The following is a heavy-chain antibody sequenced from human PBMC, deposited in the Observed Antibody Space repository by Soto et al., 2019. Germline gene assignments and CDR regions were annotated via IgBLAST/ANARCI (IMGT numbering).Heavy chain of an antibody. V-gene: IGHV3-15*07. D-gene: IGHD2-15*01. CDR3: TTRSYCSGGSCYPYGMDV. CDR1: GFTFSNAW. Sequence: EVQLVESGGGLVKPGGSLRLSCAASGFTFSNAWMNWVHQAPGKGLEWVGRIKSKTDGGTTDYAAPVKGRFTISRDDSKNTLYLQMNSLKTEDTAVYYCTTRSYCSGGSCYPYGMDVWGQGTTVTVSS. CDR2: IKSKTDGGTT. J-gene: IGHJ6*02.